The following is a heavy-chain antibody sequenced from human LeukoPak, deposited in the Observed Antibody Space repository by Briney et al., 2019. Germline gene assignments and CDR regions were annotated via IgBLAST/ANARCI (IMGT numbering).Heavy chain of an antibody. V-gene: IGHV1-69*01. D-gene: IGHD6-13*01. CDR2: IIPIFGTA. J-gene: IGHJ4*02. CDR3: VRDLGSRPQSWYDY. Sequence: SVKVSCKASRGTLTSYAISWVRQAPGQGLEWMGGIIPIFGTANYAQKFQGRVPITADESTSTAYMELSSLRSEDTAVYYCVRDLGSRPQSWYDYGGQGTLGTVS. CDR1: RGTLTSYA.